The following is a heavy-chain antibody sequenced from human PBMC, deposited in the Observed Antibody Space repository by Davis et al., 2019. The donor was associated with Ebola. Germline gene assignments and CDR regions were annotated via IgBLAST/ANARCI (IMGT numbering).Heavy chain of an antibody. Sequence: GGSLRLSCAASGFTFSSYAMSWVRQAPGKGLEWVSAISGSGGSTYYADSVKGRFTISRDNSKSTLYLQMNSLRAEDTAVYYCAKLPYSTVTTRGAFDIWGQGTTVTVSS. CDR1: GFTFSSYA. J-gene: IGHJ3*02. CDR3: AKLPYSTVTTRGAFDI. CDR2: ISGSGGST. V-gene: IGHV3-23*01. D-gene: IGHD4-11*01.